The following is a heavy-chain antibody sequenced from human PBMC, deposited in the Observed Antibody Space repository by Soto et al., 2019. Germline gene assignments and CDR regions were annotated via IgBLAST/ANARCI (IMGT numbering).Heavy chain of an antibody. CDR3: ARLAVAVHYYYYGMDV. D-gene: IGHD6-19*01. J-gene: IGHJ6*02. CDR1: GGSISSSSYY. Sequence: SLTCTVSGGSISSSSYYLGWIRQPPGKGLEWIGSIYYSGSTYYNPSLKSRVTISVDTSKNQFSLKLSSVTAADTAVYYCARLAVAVHYYYYGMDVWGQGTTVTVSS. CDR2: IYYSGST. V-gene: IGHV4-39*01.